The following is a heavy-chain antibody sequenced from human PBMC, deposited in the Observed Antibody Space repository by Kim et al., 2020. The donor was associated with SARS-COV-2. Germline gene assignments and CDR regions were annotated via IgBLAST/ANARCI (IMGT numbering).Heavy chain of an antibody. V-gene: IGHV3-21*01. D-gene: IGHD3-10*01. CDR3: ARDMVQGVIYWFDP. Sequence: GGSLRLSCAASGFTFSSYSMNWVRQAPGKGLEWVSSISSSSSYIYYADSVKGRFTISRDNAKNSLYLQMNSLRAEDTAVYYCARDMVQGVIYWFDPWGQGTLVTVSS. CDR1: GFTFSSYS. J-gene: IGHJ5*02. CDR2: ISSSSSYI.